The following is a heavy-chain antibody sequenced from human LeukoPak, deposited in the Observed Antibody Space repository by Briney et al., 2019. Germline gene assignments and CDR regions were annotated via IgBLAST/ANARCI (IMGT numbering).Heavy chain of an antibody. Sequence: SGTLSLTCTVSGSSISSYYWSWIRQPPGKGLEWIGYIYNSGSTKYNPSLKSRLTISVDTSKNQFSLKLSSVTAADTAVYYCARHSGSRTKEYYLDYWGQGTLVTVSS. CDR3: ARHSGSRTKEYYLDY. CDR2: IYNSGST. D-gene: IGHD6-19*01. V-gene: IGHV4-59*01. J-gene: IGHJ4*02. CDR1: GSSISSYY.